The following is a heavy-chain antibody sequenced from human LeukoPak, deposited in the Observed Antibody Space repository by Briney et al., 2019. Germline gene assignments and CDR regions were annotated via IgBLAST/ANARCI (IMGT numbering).Heavy chain of an antibody. CDR1: GYTFTGYA. CDR2: INAGNGNT. V-gene: IGHV1-3*01. Sequence: GASVKVSCKASGYTFTGYALHWVRQAPGQRLEWMGWINAGNGNTKYSQKFQGRVTITRDTSTSTAYMELRSLRYDDTAVYYCARDRCSSTSCYLLAPLGSSPDAFDIWGQGTMVTVSS. CDR3: ARDRCSSTSCYLLAPLGSSPDAFDI. J-gene: IGHJ3*02. D-gene: IGHD2-2*01.